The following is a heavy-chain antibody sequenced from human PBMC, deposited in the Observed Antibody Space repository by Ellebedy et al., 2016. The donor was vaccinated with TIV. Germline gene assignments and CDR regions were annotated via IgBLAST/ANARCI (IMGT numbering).Heavy chain of an antibody. CDR3: ARYGSGSYGGWFDS. D-gene: IGHD3-10*01. V-gene: IGHV4-59*08. CDR2: IYYSGST. J-gene: IGHJ5*01. Sequence: SETLSLXXTVSGGSTSSYYWSWIRQPPGKGLEWIGNIYYSGSTNYNPSLKSRVTISLDTSKNQFSLKLTSVTAADTAVYYCARYGSGSYGGWFDSWGQGILVTVSS. CDR1: GGSTSSYY.